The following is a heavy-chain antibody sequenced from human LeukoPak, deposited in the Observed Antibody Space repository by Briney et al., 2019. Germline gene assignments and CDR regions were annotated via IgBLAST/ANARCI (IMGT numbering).Heavy chain of an antibody. D-gene: IGHD6-13*01. V-gene: IGHV4-38-2*02. J-gene: IGHJ4*02. CDR2: INHSAST. CDR3: AREGRSWYDY. CDR1: GGSISNFY. Sequence: SETLSLTCTVAGGSISNFYWSWIRQSPGKGLEWIGSINHSASTYYNPSIKSRLTISADTSKNQFSLRLSSVTAADTAVYYCAREGRSWYDYWGQGTLVTVSS.